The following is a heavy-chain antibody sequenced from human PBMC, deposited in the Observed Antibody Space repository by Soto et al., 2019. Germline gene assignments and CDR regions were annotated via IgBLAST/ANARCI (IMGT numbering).Heavy chain of an antibody. CDR2: IFQSGST. Sequence: QLQLQESGSGLVKPSQTLSLTCAVSGGSISSGGYSWNWIRQPPGKGLEWVGYIFQSGSTYSSPSLKSRVTISVDTSKNQFSLKLSSVTAADTAVYYCARADGYYFDYWGQGTLVTVSS. CDR3: ARADGYYFDY. CDR1: GGSISSGGYS. D-gene: IGHD4-17*01. V-gene: IGHV4-30-2*01. J-gene: IGHJ4*02.